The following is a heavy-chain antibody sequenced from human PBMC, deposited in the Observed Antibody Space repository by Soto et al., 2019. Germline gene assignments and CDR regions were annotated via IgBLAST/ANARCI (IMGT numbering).Heavy chain of an antibody. D-gene: IGHD2-2*01. Sequence: SETLSLTCTVSGGSISSSSYYWGWIRQPPGKGLEWIGSINYSGSTYYNPSLKSRVTISVDTSKNQFSLKLSSVTAADTAVYYCARGRIVVVPAAMAGWFAPWGQGTLVTVSS. CDR2: INYSGST. J-gene: IGHJ5*02. CDR1: GGSISSSSYY. V-gene: IGHV4-39*07. CDR3: ARGRIVVVPAAMAGWFAP.